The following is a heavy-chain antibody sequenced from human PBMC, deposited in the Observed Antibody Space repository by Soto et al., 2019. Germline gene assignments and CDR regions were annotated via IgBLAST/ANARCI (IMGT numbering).Heavy chain of an antibody. V-gene: IGHV3-23*01. J-gene: IGHJ4*02. CDR1: GFTFSSYA. CDR2: ISGSDDST. Sequence: EVQLLESGGGLVQPGESLRLSCAASGFTFSSYAMSWVRQAPGKGLGWVSVISGSDDSTYYADSVKGRFTISRDNSKNTLYLQMNRLRAEDTAVYYCAKRSSSSTFDSWGQGTLVTVSS. CDR3: AKRSSSSTFDS. D-gene: IGHD6-6*01.